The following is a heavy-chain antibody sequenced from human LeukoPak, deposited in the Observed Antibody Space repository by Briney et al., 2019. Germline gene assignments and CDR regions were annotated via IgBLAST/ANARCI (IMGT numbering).Heavy chain of an antibody. CDR2: INHSGST. CDR1: GGSFSDYY. D-gene: IGHD2-2*01. CDR3: ARDRDIVVVPAALPYYGMDV. Sequence: SETLSLTCAVYGGSFSDYYWSWIRQPPGKGLEWIGEINHSGSTNYNPSLKSRVTISVDTSKNQFSLKLSSVTAADTAVYYCARDRDIVVVPAALPYYGMDVWGKGTTVTVSS. V-gene: IGHV4-34*01. J-gene: IGHJ6*04.